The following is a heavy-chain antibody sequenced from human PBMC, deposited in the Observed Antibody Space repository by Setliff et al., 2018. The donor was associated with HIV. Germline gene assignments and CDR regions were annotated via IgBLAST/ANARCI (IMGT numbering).Heavy chain of an antibody. J-gene: IGHJ4*02. CDR1: GFTFEDYG. CDR3: ARRGRVAAVDY. D-gene: IGHD6-13*01. Sequence: GGSLRLSCAVSGFTFEDYGMSWVRQAPGKGLEWVSGINWNGGSTGYVDSVKGRFTISRDNAKNSLYLQMNSLRAEDTAVYYCARRGRVAAVDYWGQGTLVTVS. V-gene: IGHV3-20*04. CDR2: INWNGGST.